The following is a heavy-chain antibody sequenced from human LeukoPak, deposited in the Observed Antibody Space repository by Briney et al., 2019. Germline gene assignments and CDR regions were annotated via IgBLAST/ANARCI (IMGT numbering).Heavy chain of an antibody. CDR3: APSIAARSPFDY. Sequence: GGSLRLSCAASGFTFSSYWMHWVRQAPGKGLVWVSRINSDGSSTSYADSVKGRFTISRDNAKNTLYLQMNSLRAEDTAVYYCAPSIAARSPFDYWGQGTLVTVSS. J-gene: IGHJ4*02. V-gene: IGHV3-74*01. CDR1: GFTFSSYW. D-gene: IGHD6-6*01. CDR2: INSDGSST.